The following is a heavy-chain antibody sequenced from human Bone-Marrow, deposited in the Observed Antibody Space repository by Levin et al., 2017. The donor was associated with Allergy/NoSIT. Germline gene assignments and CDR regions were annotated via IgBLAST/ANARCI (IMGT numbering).Heavy chain of an antibody. CDR1: GFTFSGSA. CDR3: TSYCSGPNCPEHNDY. V-gene: IGHV3-73*01. D-gene: IGHD2-15*01. Sequence: GESLKISCAVSGFTFSGSAMHWVRQASGKGLEWVGRITNKANNYATTYAASVKGRFTISRDDSKDTAFLQMNSLKTEDTAVYYCTSYCSGPNCPEHNDYWGQGALVTVSS. CDR2: ITNKANNYAT. J-gene: IGHJ4*02.